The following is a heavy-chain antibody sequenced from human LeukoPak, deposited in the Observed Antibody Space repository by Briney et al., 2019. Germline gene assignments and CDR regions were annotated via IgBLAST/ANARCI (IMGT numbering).Heavy chain of an antibody. CDR3: ARGYYYDSSGYYECFDY. Sequence: SETLSLTCTVSGGSISSYYRSWIRQPAGKGLEWIGRIYTSGSTNYNPSLKSRVTMSVDTSKNQFSLKLSSVTAADTAVYYCARGYYYDSSGYYECFDYWGQGTLVTVSS. V-gene: IGHV4-4*07. D-gene: IGHD3-22*01. CDR1: GGSISSYY. CDR2: IYTSGST. J-gene: IGHJ4*02.